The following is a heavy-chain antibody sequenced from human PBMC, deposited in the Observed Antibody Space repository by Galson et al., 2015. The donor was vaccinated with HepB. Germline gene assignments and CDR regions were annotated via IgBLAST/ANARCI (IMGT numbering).Heavy chain of an antibody. CDR2: ISGNGDSP. Sequence: SLRLSCAASGFAFDTHAMSWVRQAPGRGLEWISGISGNGDSPFYADSVKGRFTVSRDNSNNLLYLQMNGMSAEDAGLYFCAKGYGLFDSWGQGILVTVSS. V-gene: IGHV3-23*01. J-gene: IGHJ5*01. CDR3: AKGYGLFDS. D-gene: IGHD5-18*01. CDR1: GFAFDTHA.